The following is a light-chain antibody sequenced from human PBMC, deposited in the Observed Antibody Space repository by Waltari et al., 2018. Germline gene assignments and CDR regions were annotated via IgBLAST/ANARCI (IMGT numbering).Light chain of an antibody. CDR3: QQSYSTTWT. V-gene: IGKV1-39*01. CDR1: QSISSY. Sequence: DIQMTQSPSSLSAPVGDRVTITCRAIQSISSYLNWYQQKPGKAPKLLIFAASSLQSGVPSRFSGSGSGTDFTLTISSLPPEDFATYDCQQSYSTTWTFGQGTKVEIK. J-gene: IGKJ1*01. CDR2: AAS.